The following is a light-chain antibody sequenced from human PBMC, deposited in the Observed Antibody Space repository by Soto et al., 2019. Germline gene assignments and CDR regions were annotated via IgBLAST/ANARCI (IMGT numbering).Light chain of an antibody. CDR3: TSYATGSAYV. J-gene: IGLJ1*01. Sequence: QSALTQPPSVSGSPGQSVTISCTGTSSGVGGYNRVSWYQQPPGKAPKLLIYDVSNRPSGGSTRFSGSKSGNTASLTISGLQAEDEADYYCTSYATGSAYVFGPGTKLTVL. CDR1: SSGVGGYNR. V-gene: IGLV2-18*02. CDR2: DVS.